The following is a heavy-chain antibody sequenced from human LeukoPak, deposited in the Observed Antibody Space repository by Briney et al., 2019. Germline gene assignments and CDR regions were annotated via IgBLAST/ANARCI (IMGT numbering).Heavy chain of an antibody. CDR2: ISGSGGST. CDR1: GFTFSSYA. J-gene: IGHJ4*02. Sequence: GGSLRLSCAASGFTFSSYAMSWVRQAPGKGLEWVSAISGSGGSTYYADSVKGRFTISRDNSKNTLYLQMNSLRAEDTAVYYCARWDTAMVTFDYWGQGTLVTVSS. CDR3: ARWDTAMVTFDY. V-gene: IGHV3-23*01. D-gene: IGHD5-18*01.